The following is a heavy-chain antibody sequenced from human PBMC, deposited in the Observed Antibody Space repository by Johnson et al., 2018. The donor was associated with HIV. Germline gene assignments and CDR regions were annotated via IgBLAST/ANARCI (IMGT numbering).Heavy chain of an antibody. J-gene: IGHJ3*02. D-gene: IGHD1-26*01. V-gene: IGHV3-23*04. CDR3: AGGGVGIVGAMGAFDI. Sequence: DVQVVESGGGLVQPGGSLRLSCAASGFTFINSAMTWVRQAPGKGLEWVSAISGSGSGTYYGASVKGRFTISRDNSKNTLYLQMNSLRAEDTAVYYCAGGGVGIVGAMGAFDIWGQGTMVTVSS. CDR2: ISGSGSGT. CDR1: GFTFINSA.